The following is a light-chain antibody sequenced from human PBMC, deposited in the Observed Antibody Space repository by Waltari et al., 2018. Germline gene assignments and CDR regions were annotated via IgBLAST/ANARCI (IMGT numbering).Light chain of an antibody. J-gene: IGKJ1*01. Sequence: EMLLTHSPATLSSSLGEAAPVSCRASQSVSRALAWYQQKPGQAPRLLIYGASTRATGIPDRFSGSGSGTDFSLTISRLEPDDFAVYFCQHYLRLPVTFGQGTTVEI. V-gene: IGKV3-20*01. CDR2: GAS. CDR1: QSVSRA. CDR3: QHYLRLPVT.